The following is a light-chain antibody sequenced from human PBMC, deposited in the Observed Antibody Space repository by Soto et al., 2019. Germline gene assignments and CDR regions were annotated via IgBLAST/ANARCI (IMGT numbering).Light chain of an antibody. V-gene: IGKV3-15*01. Sequence: EIVMTQSPATLSLSPGERAALSCRASQSINTELAWYQQKPGQPPRLLIYGASTRATGVPARFTGSESGSEFTITISGLQSEDFAVYYCQQGHNWPLTFGQGTSLEI. CDR1: QSINTE. CDR3: QQGHNWPLT. J-gene: IGKJ2*01. CDR2: GAS.